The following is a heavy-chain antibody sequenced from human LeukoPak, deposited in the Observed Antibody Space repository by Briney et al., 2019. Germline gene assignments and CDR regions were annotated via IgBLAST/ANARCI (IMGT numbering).Heavy chain of an antibody. D-gene: IGHD6-13*01. CDR1: GYTFTSYY. Sequence: GASVKVSCKASGYTFTSYYLHWVRQAPGQGLEWMGIINPSGGSTSYAQKFQGRVTMTRDTSTSTVYMELSSLRSEDTAVHYCARDPGIAAAGAHADFDYWGQGTLVTVSS. V-gene: IGHV1-46*01. J-gene: IGHJ4*02. CDR3: ARDPGIAAAGAHADFDY. CDR2: INPSGGST.